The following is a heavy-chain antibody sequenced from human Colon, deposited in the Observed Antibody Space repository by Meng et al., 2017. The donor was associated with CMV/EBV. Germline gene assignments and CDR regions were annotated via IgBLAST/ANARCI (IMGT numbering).Heavy chain of an antibody. D-gene: IGHD3-9*01. CDR2: INPKNGGT. CDR3: ARDEHFDIVTAFEY. V-gene: IGHV1-2*06. Sequence: ASGYTFTDYYRHWVRQAPGQGLEWMGRINPKNGGTNYAQKFQGRVTMTTDTSITTAYMDLSSLKSDDTAVYYCARDEHFDIVTAFEYWGQGTLVTVSS. CDR1: GYTFTDYY. J-gene: IGHJ4*02.